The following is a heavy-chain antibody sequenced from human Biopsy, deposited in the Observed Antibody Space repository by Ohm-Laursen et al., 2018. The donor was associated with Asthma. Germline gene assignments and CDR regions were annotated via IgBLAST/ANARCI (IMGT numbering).Heavy chain of an antibody. V-gene: IGHV1-69*13. Sequence: GASVKVSCKSLGGTFNTHVIGWVRQAPGQELEWMGGINSVFGTTTYPQKFQDRVTITADDSTSTVYMELSSLRSEDTAVYYCARKAGSCISRTCYSLDFWGQGTLVTVSS. CDR2: INSVFGTT. CDR1: GGTFNTHV. J-gene: IGHJ4*02. CDR3: ARKAGSCISRTCYSLDF. D-gene: IGHD2-2*01.